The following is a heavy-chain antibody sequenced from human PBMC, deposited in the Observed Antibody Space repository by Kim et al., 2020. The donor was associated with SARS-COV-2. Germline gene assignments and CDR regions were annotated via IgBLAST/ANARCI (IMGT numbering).Heavy chain of an antibody. CDR2: INHSGST. V-gene: IGHV4-34*01. D-gene: IGHD2-2*01. CDR3: ARYLYCSSTSCYARARGLRVSRNDAFDI. J-gene: IGHJ3*02. CDR1: GGSFSGYY. Sequence: SETLSLTCAVYGGSFSGYYWSWIRQPPGKGLEWIGEINHSGSTNYNPSLKSRVTISVDTSKNQFSLKLSSVTAADTAVYYCARYLYCSSTSCYARARGLRVSRNDAFDIWGQGTMVTVSS.